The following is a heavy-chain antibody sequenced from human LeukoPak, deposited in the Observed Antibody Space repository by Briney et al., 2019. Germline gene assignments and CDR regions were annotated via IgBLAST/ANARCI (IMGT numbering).Heavy chain of an antibody. CDR2: FGPEDDET. D-gene: IGHD1-26*01. V-gene: IGHV1-24*01. CDR1: GYTLTELS. J-gene: IGHJ4*02. Sequence: ASVKVSCKVSGYTLTELSLHWVRQAPGKGLEWMGGFGPEDDETIYAQKFQGRVTMTEDTSTDTAYMELSSLRSEDTAVYYCATLQSGSYAYFFDYWGQGTLVTVSS. CDR3: ATLQSGSYAYFFDY.